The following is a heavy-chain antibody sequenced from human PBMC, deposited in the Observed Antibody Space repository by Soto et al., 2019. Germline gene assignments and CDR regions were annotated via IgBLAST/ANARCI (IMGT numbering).Heavy chain of an antibody. D-gene: IGHD2-15*01. CDR3: ATNEGSDGCSFDY. V-gene: IGHV1-69*13. J-gene: IGHJ4*02. CDR1: GVTFSRHD. CDR2: IIPIFWTP. Sequence: AVQVSYKXSGVTFSRHDIRGVRQAPGQGLEWMGGIIPIFWTPQYAEKFQDRATITADQSTSTAYMELSTLTYEDRALYYCATNEGSDGCSFDYWGQGTLVTVSS.